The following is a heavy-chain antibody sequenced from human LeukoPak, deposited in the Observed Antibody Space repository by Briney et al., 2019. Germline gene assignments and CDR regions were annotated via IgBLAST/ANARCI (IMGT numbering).Heavy chain of an antibody. CDR3: ASLFDS. V-gene: IGHV4-39*01. CDR2: IFYSGHT. CDR1: GGSISGSTYY. J-gene: IGHJ4*02. Sequence: PSETLCLTCTVSGGSISGSTYYWGWVRQPPGKGLEWIGKIFYSGHTYYSPSLQSRVTMSADTSKNQFSLRLSSVTAADTALYYCASLFDSWGQ.